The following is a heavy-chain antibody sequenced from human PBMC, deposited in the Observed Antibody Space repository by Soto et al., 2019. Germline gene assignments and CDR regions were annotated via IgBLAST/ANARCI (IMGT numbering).Heavy chain of an antibody. CDR1: GGSISSSNW. CDR3: ASSYYDFWSGYYTDYYYYGMDV. J-gene: IGHJ6*02. V-gene: IGHV4-4*02. CDR2: IYHSGST. D-gene: IGHD3-3*01. Sequence: PSETLSLTCAVSGGSISSSNWWSWVRQPPGKGLEWIGEIYHSGSTNYNPSLKSRVTISVDKSKNQFSLKLSSVTAADTAVYYCASSYYDFWSGYYTDYYYYGMDVWGQGTTVTAP.